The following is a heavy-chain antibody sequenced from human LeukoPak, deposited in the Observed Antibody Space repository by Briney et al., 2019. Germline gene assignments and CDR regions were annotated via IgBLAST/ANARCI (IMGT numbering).Heavy chain of an antibody. CDR1: GGSISSYY. V-gene: IGHV4-59*01. Sequence: TSETLSLTCTVSGGSISSYYWSWIRQPPGKGLEWIGYIYYSGSTNYNPSLKSRVTISVDTSKNQFSLKLSSVTAADTAVYYCARMYYHDSSGYLPFDYWGQGTLVTVSS. CDR2: IYYSGST. J-gene: IGHJ4*02. CDR3: ARMYYHDSSGYLPFDY. D-gene: IGHD3-22*01.